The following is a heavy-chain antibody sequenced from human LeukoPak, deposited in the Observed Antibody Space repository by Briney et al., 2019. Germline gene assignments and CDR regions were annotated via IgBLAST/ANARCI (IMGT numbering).Heavy chain of an antibody. V-gene: IGHV3-23*01. CDR1: GFTFSSYA. J-gene: IGHJ5*02. Sequence: GGSLRLSCAASGFTFSSYAMSWVRQAPGKGLEWVSAISGSGGSTYYADSVKGRFTISRDNSKNTLYLQMNSLRAEDTAVYYCAKDPMWFGELDWFDPWGQGTLVTVSS. CDR2: ISGSGGST. CDR3: AKDPMWFGELDWFDP. D-gene: IGHD3-10*01.